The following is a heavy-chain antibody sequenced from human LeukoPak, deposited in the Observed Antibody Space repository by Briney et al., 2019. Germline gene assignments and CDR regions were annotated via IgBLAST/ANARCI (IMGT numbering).Heavy chain of an antibody. D-gene: IGHD2-2*01. CDR2: INSDGSST. Sequence: GGSLRLSCAASGFTFSSYWMHWVRQAPGKGLVWVSRINSDGSSTSYADSVKGRFTISRDNAKNTLYLQMNSLRAEDTAVYYCAKGLGYCSSTSCSDYYYYMDVWGKGTTVTVSS. J-gene: IGHJ6*03. CDR1: GFTFSSYW. CDR3: AKGLGYCSSTSCSDYYYYMDV. V-gene: IGHV3-74*01.